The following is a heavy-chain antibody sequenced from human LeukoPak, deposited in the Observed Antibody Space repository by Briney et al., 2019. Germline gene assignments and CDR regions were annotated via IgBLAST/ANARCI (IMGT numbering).Heavy chain of an antibody. Sequence: SETLSLTCTVSGGSISSSSYYWGWIRQPPGKGLEWIGSIYYSGSTYYNPSLKSRVTISVDTSKNQFSLKLSSVTAADTAVYYCARGGISSGVRGVPNYYYYYMDVWGKGTTVTVSS. CDR2: IYYSGST. CDR1: GGSISSSSYY. V-gene: IGHV4-39*07. D-gene: IGHD3-10*01. J-gene: IGHJ6*03. CDR3: ARGGISSGVRGVPNYYYYYMDV.